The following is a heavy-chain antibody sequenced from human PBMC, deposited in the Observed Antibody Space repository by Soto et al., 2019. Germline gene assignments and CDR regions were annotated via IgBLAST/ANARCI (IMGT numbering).Heavy chain of an antibody. V-gene: IGHV1-69*01. CDR1: GGTFSSYA. Sequence: QVQLVQSGAEVKKPGSSVKVSCKASGGTFSSYAISWVRQAPGQGLEWMGGIIPIFGTANYAQKFQGRVTITADEATSTAYMELSSLRSEDTAVYYCARTMVRGVSALYYYYGMDVWGQGTTVTVSS. D-gene: IGHD3-10*01. CDR3: ARTMVRGVSALYYYYGMDV. CDR2: IIPIFGTA. J-gene: IGHJ6*02.